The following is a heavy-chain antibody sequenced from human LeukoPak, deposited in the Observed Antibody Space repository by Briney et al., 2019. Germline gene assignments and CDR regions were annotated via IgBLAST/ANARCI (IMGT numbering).Heavy chain of an antibody. CDR1: GGSISSYY. CDR2: IYYSGST. Sequence: SETLSLTCTVSGGSISSYYWSWIRQPPGKGLEWIGYIYYSGSTNYNPSLKSRVTISVDTSKNQFSLKLSSVTAADTAVYYCARGTLPLYGMDVWGQGTTVTVSS. V-gene: IGHV4-59*01. D-gene: IGHD2-2*01. J-gene: IGHJ6*02. CDR3: ARGTLPLYGMDV.